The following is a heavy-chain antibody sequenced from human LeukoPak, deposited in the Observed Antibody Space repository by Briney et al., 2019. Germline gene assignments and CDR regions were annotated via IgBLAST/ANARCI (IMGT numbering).Heavy chain of an antibody. Sequence: GGSLRLSCVASGFTFSTYNMNWVRQAPGKGLEWVSYISTGSGTMYYADSVKGRFTISRDNAKNSLYLQMNSLRDEDSAVYYCARKTAGSGNYNSDYWGQGTLVTVSS. V-gene: IGHV3-48*02. D-gene: IGHD3-10*01. CDR1: GFTFSTYN. J-gene: IGHJ4*02. CDR2: ISTGSGTM. CDR3: ARKTAGSGNYNSDY.